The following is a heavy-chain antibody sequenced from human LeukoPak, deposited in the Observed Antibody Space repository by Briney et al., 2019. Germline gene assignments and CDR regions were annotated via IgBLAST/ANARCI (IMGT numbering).Heavy chain of an antibody. Sequence: GASVKVSCKASGGTFSSYAISWVRQAPGQGLEWMGGIIPIFGTANYVQKFQGRVTITTDESTGTAYMELSSLRSEDTAVYYCAKAHKGLGSSGWEIVYYFDYWGQGTLVTVSS. CDR1: GGTFSSYA. D-gene: IGHD6-19*01. CDR2: IIPIFGTA. V-gene: IGHV1-69*05. CDR3: AKAHKGLGSSGWEIVYYFDY. J-gene: IGHJ4*02.